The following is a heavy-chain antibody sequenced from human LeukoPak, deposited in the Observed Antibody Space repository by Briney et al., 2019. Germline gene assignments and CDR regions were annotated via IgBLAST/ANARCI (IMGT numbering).Heavy chain of an antibody. D-gene: IGHD2-2*01. V-gene: IGHV3-7*01. J-gene: IGHJ4*02. CDR1: GFTFSSYW. Sequence: GGSLRLSCAASGFTFSSYWMSWVRQAPGKGLEWVANIKQDGSEKYYVDSVKGRFTISRDNAKNSLYLQTNSLRAEDTAVYYCARDGEDIVVVPAAIVDYFDYWGQGTLVTVSS. CDR3: ARDGEDIVVVPAAIVDYFDY. CDR2: IKQDGSEK.